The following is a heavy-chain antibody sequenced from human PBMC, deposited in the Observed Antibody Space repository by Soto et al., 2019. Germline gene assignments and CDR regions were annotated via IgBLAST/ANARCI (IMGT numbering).Heavy chain of an antibody. CDR1: GYTFTSYD. Sequence: GSSVKFSFKGSGYTFTSYDINWVRQDTGQGIECMGWMNPNSGNTGYAQKFQGRVTMTRNTSISTPYMELSSLRSEDTAVYYCARRLRRRGVDYWGQGTLVTVS. CDR3: ARRLRRRGVDY. V-gene: IGHV1-8*01. J-gene: IGHJ4*02. D-gene: IGHD2-8*01. CDR2: MNPNSGNT.